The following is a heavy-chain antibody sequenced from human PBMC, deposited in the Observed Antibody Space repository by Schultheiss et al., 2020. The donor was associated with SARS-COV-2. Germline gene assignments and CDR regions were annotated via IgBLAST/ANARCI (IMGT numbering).Heavy chain of an antibody. CDR3: AREGSGILDNWFDP. J-gene: IGHJ5*02. CDR2: IYYSGST. D-gene: IGHD3-10*01. Sequence: SETLSLTCTVSGGSISSGGYYWSWIRQHPGKGLEWIGYIYYSGSTYYNPSLKSRVTISVDTSKNQFSLKLSSVTAADTAVYYCAREGSGILDNWFDPWGQGTLVTVSS. V-gene: IGHV4-30-4*08. CDR1: GGSISSGGYY.